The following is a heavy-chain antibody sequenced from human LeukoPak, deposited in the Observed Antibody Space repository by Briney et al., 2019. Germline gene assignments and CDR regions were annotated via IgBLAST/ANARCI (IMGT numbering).Heavy chain of an antibody. Sequence: PSETLSLTCTVSGGSISSYYWSWIRQPAGKGLEWIGRIYTSGSTNYNPSLKSRVTMSVDTSKNQFSLKLSSVTAADTAVYYCARHGYYYGSGSYRFDYWGQGTLVTVSS. D-gene: IGHD3-10*01. CDR2: IYTSGST. CDR1: GGSISSYY. CDR3: ARHGYYYGSGSYRFDY. J-gene: IGHJ4*02. V-gene: IGHV4-4*07.